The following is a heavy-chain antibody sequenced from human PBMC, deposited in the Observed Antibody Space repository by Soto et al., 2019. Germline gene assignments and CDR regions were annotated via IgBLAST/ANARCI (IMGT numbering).Heavy chain of an antibody. CDR2: IYYTGTT. Sequence: PSETLSLTCSVSSDSIRGYHWSWIRQPPGKGLEWIGYIYYTGTTKYNPSLKSRVTISVDTSKNQFSLILRSATAADTAVYYCARNRVREGRHYGLDVWGQGTTVTVSS. CDR1: SDSIRGYH. V-gene: IGHV4-59*01. CDR3: ARNRVREGRHYGLDV. J-gene: IGHJ6*02.